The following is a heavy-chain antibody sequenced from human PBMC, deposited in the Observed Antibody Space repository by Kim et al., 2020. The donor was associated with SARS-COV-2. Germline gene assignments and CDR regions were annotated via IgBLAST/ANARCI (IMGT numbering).Heavy chain of an antibody. V-gene: IGHV1-69*13. CDR2: IIPIFGTA. J-gene: IGHJ1*01. CDR3: ARDRKIAAAGTSEYFQH. CDR1: GGTFSSYA. D-gene: IGHD6-13*01. Sequence: SVKVSCKASGGTFSSYAISWVRQAPGQGLEWMGGIIPIFGTANYAQKFQGRVTITADESTSTAYMELSSLRSEDTAVYYCARDRKIAAAGTSEYFQHWGQGTLVTVSS.